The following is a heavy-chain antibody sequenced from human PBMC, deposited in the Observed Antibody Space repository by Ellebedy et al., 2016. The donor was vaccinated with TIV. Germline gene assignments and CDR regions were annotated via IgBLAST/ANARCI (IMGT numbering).Heavy chain of an antibody. CDR2: IKQDGSEK. Sequence: GESLKISCAASGFTFSSYWMSWVRQAPGKGLEWVASIKQDGSEKSYVESVKGRFTISRDNAKNSLYLQMNSLRAEDTAVYYCARAASGIVVVNHWGYWGQGTLVTVSS. CDR3: ARAASGIVVVNHWGY. J-gene: IGHJ4*02. V-gene: IGHV3-7*01. CDR1: GFTFSSYW. D-gene: IGHD3-22*01.